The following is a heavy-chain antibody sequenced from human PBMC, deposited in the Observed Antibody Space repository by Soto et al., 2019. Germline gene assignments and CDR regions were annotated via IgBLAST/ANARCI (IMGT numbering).Heavy chain of an antibody. CDR3: ARVSKPGYYYDSSGPDY. CDR2: IYYSGST. CDR1: GGSISSGGYY. J-gene: IGHJ4*02. Sequence: SLTCTVSGGSISSGGYYWSWIRQHPGKGLEWIGYIYYSGSTYYNPSLKSRVTISVDTSKNQFSLKLSSVTAADTAVYYCARVSKPGYYYDSSGPDYWGQGTLVTVSS. V-gene: IGHV4-31*03. D-gene: IGHD3-22*01.